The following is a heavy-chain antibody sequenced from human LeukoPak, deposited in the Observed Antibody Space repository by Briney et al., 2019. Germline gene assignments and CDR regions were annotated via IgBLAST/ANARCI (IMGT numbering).Heavy chain of an antibody. CDR1: GFTFSSYW. D-gene: IGHD3-22*01. Sequence: GGSLRLSCAASGFTFSSYWMHWVRQAPGKGLVWVSRINTDGSSTKYADSVKGRFTISRDNAKNTLYLQMNSLRAEDTAVYYCARQYYHDSSGYPFDYWGQGTLVTVSS. J-gene: IGHJ4*02. CDR3: ARQYYHDSSGYPFDY. CDR2: INTDGSST. V-gene: IGHV3-74*03.